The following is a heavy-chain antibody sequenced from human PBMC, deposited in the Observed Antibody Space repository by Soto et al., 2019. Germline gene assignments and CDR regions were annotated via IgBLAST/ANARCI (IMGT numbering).Heavy chain of an antibody. V-gene: IGHV4-59*01. CDR2: IYYSGST. CDR3: ARERYEGRIDY. Sequence: PSETLSRTCTVSGASISSYYWSGIRQPPGKGLEWVAYIYYSGSTTYNPSLKSRVTMSVDTSKNQFSLNLRSVTAADTAVYYCARERYEGRIDYWGQGTLVTVSS. D-gene: IGHD2-2*01. J-gene: IGHJ4*02. CDR1: GASISSYY.